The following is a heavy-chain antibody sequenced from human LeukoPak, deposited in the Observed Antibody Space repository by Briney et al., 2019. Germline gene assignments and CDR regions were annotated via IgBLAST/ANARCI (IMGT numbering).Heavy chain of an antibody. CDR2: IRSSSSTI. D-gene: IGHD6-13*01. Sequence: GSLRLSCTASGFTFSSYSMNWVRQAPGKGLEWISYIRSSSSTIYYADSMKGRFTISRDNAKNSLYLQMNSLRAEDTAVYYCARSFIAAAYRWFDPWGQGTLVTVSS. J-gene: IGHJ5*02. V-gene: IGHV3-48*04. CDR3: ARSFIAAAYRWFDP. CDR1: GFTFSSYS.